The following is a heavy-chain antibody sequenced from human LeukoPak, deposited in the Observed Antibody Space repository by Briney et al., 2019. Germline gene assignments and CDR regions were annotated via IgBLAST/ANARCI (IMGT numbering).Heavy chain of an antibody. J-gene: IGHJ4*02. V-gene: IGHV4-59*08. CDR3: ARLYYYDSSGFHYSFDY. CDR1: GGSLSTYY. Sequence: SETLSLTCTVSGGSLSTYYWSWIRQPPGKGLEYVGYIYHTGNTDYNPSLKSRVTISIDTSKNQFSLKLSSVTAADTAVYYCARLYYYDSSGFHYSFDYWGQGTLVTVSS. D-gene: IGHD3-22*01. CDR2: IYHTGNT.